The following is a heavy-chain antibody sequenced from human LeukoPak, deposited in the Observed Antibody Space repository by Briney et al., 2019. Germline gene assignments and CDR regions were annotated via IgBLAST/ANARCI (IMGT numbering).Heavy chain of an antibody. Sequence: PSETLSLTCTVSGGSISSYYWSWIRQPAGKGVEWIWRIYTSGSTNYNPSLKSRVTMSLDTSKNQFSLKLSSVPAADTAVYSCASTKWYSGSYLIDYWGQRTLVTVSS. CDR2: IYTSGST. CDR1: GGSISSYY. V-gene: IGHV4-4*07. J-gene: IGHJ4*02. CDR3: ASTKWYSGSYLIDY. D-gene: IGHD1-26*01.